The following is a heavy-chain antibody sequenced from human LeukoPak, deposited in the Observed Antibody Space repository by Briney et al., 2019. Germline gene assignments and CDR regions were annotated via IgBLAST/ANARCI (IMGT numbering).Heavy chain of an antibody. V-gene: IGHV3-48*01. J-gene: IGHJ5*02. D-gene: IGHD5-12*01. CDR1: GFTFSSYS. CDR3: ARGGYGP. CDR2: ISTSTTTI. Sequence: GGSLRLSCEASGFTFSSYSMNWVRQAPGKGLEWISYISTSTTTIYYANSVKGRFTISRDNAKKSLYLQMNSLRAEDTAVYYCARGGYGPWGQGTLVTVSS.